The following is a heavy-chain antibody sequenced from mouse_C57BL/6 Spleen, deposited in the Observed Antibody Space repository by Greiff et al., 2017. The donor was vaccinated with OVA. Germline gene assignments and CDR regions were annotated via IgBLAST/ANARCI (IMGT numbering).Heavy chain of an antibody. J-gene: IGHJ3*01. V-gene: IGHV1-42*01. Sequence: DVKLVESGPELVKPGASVKISCKASGYSFTGYYMNWVKQSPEKSLEWIGEINPSTGGTTYNQKFNAKATLTVDKSSSTAYMQLKSLTSEDSAVYYCASFWGYWGQGTLVTVSA. CDR2: INPSTGGT. CDR1: GYSFTGYY. CDR3: ASFWGY.